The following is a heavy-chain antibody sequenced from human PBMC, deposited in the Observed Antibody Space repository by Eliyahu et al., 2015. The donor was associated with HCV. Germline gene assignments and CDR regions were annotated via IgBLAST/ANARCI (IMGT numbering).Heavy chain of an antibody. J-gene: IGHJ5*02. D-gene: IGHD2-21*01. Sequence: QVQLVQSGAEVKKPGASVKVSCKASGYTFSSYDINWVRQATGQGLEWMGWMNPKSGNTGYAQKFQDRVTMTRNTSISTAYMELSSLTSDDTAVYYCAREELPGGKWFDPWGQGTLVIVSS. V-gene: IGHV1-8*01. CDR2: MNPKSGNT. CDR1: GYTFSSYD. CDR3: AREELPGGKWFDP.